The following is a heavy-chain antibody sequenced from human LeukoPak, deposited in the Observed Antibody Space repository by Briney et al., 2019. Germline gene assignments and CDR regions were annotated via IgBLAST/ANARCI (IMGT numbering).Heavy chain of an antibody. Sequence: PGGSLTLACAAAGFTVSRYWMHWVRQAPGEGLMWVSRISADGSTTLYADSVEGRFTISRDNATNTLYLQMNSLGAEDTAVYYCTTVLSSNSSNLFDYWGQGTLVTVSS. CDR2: ISADGSTT. CDR1: GFTVSRYW. J-gene: IGHJ4*02. V-gene: IGHV3-74*03. D-gene: IGHD6-13*01. CDR3: TTVLSSNSSNLFDY.